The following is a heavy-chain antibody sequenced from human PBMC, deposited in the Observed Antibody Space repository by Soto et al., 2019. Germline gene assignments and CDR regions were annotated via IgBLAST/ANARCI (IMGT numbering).Heavy chain of an antibody. CDR2: IYPGDSDT. V-gene: IGHV5-51*01. Sequence: GESLKISCKGSGYSFTSYWIGWVRQMPGKGLEWMGIIYPGDSDTRYSPSFQGQVTISADKSISTAYLQWSSLKASDTAMYYCARPGGPLRLTEPQWLVRDYWGQGTLVTVSS. J-gene: IGHJ4*02. CDR1: GYSFTSYW. D-gene: IGHD6-19*01. CDR3: ARPGGPLRLTEPQWLVRDY.